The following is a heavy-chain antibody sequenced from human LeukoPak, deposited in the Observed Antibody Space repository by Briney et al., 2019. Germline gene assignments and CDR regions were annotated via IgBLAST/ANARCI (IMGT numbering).Heavy chain of an antibody. Sequence: GGSLRLSCAASGFTFSTYAMNWVRQAPGQGLEWVLAISGSGDNTYYADSVRGRLTISRDKSKSTGYLQMNSLGVEDTAIYYRARGRKLGAPTYFFDYWGQGTLVTVSS. CDR3: ARGRKLGAPTYFFDY. J-gene: IGHJ4*02. CDR2: ISGSGDNT. D-gene: IGHD1-26*01. V-gene: IGHV3-23*01. CDR1: GFTFSTYA.